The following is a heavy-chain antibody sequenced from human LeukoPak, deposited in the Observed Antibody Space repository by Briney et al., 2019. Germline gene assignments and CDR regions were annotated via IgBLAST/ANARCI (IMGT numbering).Heavy chain of an antibody. CDR2: ISAYNGNT. CDR3: AREYSSSWLDYYYYGMDV. V-gene: IGHV1-18*01. J-gene: IGHJ6*02. Sequence: ASVKVSCKASGYTFTSYGISWVRQAPGQGFEWMGWISAYNGNTNYAQKLQGRVTMTTDTSTSTAYMELRSLRSDDTAVYYCAREYSSSWLDYYYYGMDVWGQGTTVTVSS. CDR1: GYTFTSYG. D-gene: IGHD6-13*01.